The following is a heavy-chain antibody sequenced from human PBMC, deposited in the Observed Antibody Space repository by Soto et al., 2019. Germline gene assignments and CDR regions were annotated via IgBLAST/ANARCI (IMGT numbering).Heavy chain of an antibody. V-gene: IGHV1-18*01. CDR1: GYTFTTYG. Sequence: ASVKVSCKTSGYTFTTYGIAWVRQAPGQGPEWMGWINVNNGNINYAQKFQDRVTMTTDTSTYTAYMELRSLRSDDTAVYYCATKKDYSDSSTHYFFDPWGQGTLVTVSS. D-gene: IGHD3-22*01. J-gene: IGHJ5*02. CDR3: ATKKDYSDSSTHYFFDP. CDR2: INVNNGNI.